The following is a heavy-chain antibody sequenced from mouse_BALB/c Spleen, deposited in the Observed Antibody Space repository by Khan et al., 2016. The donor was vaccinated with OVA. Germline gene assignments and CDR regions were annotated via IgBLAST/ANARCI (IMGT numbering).Heavy chain of an antibody. J-gene: IGHJ4*01. D-gene: IGHD2-10*02. V-gene: IGHV9-3-1*01. CDR3: ARKYGNYYAMDY. CDR2: INTYTGEP. CDR1: GYTFTNYG. Sequence: QIQLVQSGPELKKPGETVKISCKASGYTFTNYGMNWVKQAPGKGLKWMGWINTYTGEPTYADDFKGRFAFSLETSASTAYLQINNLKNEDTATYFCARKYGNYYAMDYWGQVTSVTVSS.